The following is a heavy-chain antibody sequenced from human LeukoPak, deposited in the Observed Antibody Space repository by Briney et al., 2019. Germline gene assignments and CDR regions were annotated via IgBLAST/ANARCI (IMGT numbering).Heavy chain of an antibody. CDR3: ARGDLRGLSSSTG. CDR1: GFTFSNYG. J-gene: IGHJ4*02. V-gene: IGHV3-33*01. Sequence: PGRSLRLSCAASGFTFSNYGMHWVRQAPGKGLEWVALIWYDGSNRYYADSVKGRFTISRDNSKNTLYLQMNGLRAEDTAVYYCARGDLRGLSSSTGWGQGTLVIVSS. CDR2: IWYDGSNR. D-gene: IGHD6-6*01.